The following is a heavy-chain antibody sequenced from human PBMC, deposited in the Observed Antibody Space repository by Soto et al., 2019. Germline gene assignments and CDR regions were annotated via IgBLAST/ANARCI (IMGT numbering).Heavy chain of an antibody. CDR1: GGSISSGGYY. V-gene: IGHV4-31*03. CDR2: IYYSGST. Sequence: QVQLQESGPGLVKPSQTLSLTCTVSGGSISSGGYYWSWIRQHPGKGLEWIGYIYYSGSTYYNPSLKSRVTISVDTSKNQFSLKLSSVTAADTAVYYCARGFMGYIGHKLERRGWYYGMDVWGQGTTVTVSS. D-gene: IGHD1-1*01. CDR3: ARGFMGYIGHKLERRGWYYGMDV. J-gene: IGHJ6*02.